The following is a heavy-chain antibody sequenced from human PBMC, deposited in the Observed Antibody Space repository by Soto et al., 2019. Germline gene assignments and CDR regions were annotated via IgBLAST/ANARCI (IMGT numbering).Heavy chain of an antibody. CDR3: ARGVPGNYYDSSGYHPPFDY. D-gene: IGHD3-22*01. J-gene: IGHJ4*02. CDR2: IIPIFGTA. Sequence: SVKVSCKASGGTFSSYAISWVRQAPGQGLEWMGGIIPIFGTANYAQKFQGRVTITADESTSTAYMELSSLRSEDTAVYYCARGVPGNYYDSSGYHPPFDYWGQGTLVTVSS. CDR1: GGTFSSYA. V-gene: IGHV1-69*13.